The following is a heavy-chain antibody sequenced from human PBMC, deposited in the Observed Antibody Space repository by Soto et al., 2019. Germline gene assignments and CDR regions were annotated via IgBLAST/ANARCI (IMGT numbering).Heavy chain of an antibody. D-gene: IGHD5-12*01. V-gene: IGHV1-8*01. CDR3: ALGMKGLPPSAFDF. J-gene: IGHJ3*01. CDR1: GYTFSNYD. Sequence: ASVKVSCKASGYTFSNYDINWVRQATGQGLEWMGWLNPNTDKTGSAQKFQGRVTMTRNTSISTAYLELSGLRSDDTAVYYCALGMKGLPPSAFDFWGQGTRVTGSS. CDR2: LNPNTDKT.